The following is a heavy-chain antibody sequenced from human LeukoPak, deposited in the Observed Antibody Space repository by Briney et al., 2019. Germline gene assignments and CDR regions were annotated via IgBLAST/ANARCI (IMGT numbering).Heavy chain of an antibody. D-gene: IGHD3-22*01. V-gene: IGHV3-9*01. Sequence: GRSLRPSCAASGFTFDDYAMHWVRQAPGKGLEWVSGISWNSGSIGYADSVKGRFTISRDNAKNSLYLQMNSLRAEDTALYYCAKSMDSSGYDYWGQGTLVTVSS. CDR2: ISWNSGSI. CDR1: GFTFDDYA. CDR3: AKSMDSSGYDY. J-gene: IGHJ4*02.